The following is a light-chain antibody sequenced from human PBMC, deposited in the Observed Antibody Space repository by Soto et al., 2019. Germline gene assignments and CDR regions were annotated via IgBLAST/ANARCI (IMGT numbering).Light chain of an antibody. J-gene: IGKJ1*01. CDR2: KAS. Sequence: DIQMTQSPSTLSASVGDRVTITCRASQSLNSLLAWYQQKPGKAPKLLIYKASSLESGVPSRFSGSGSGTEFTLTICSLQPDDFATYYCQQYNSWTFGQGTKVDIK. CDR3: QQYNSWT. CDR1: QSLNSL. V-gene: IGKV1-5*03.